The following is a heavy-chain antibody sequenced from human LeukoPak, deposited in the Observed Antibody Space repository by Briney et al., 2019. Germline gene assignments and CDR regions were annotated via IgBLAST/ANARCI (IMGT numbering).Heavy chain of an antibody. CDR1: GFTYSSYG. D-gene: IGHD3-22*01. J-gene: IGHJ4*02. CDR2: ISYDGSNK. Sequence: GRSLRLSCAASGFTYSSYGMHWVRQAPGKGLEWVAVISYDGSNKYYADSVKGRFTISRDNSKNTLYLQMNSLRAEDTAVYYCAKDHGSSGYYGLRYWGQGTLVTVSS. V-gene: IGHV3-30*18. CDR3: AKDHGSSGYYGLRY.